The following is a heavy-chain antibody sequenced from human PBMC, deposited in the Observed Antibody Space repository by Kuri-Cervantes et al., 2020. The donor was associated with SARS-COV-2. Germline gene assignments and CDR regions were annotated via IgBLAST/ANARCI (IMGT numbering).Heavy chain of an antibody. Sequence: ETLSLTCAASAFTFNRCSMNRVRQAPGKGLEWVSFTSSSTSTKYYADSVKGRFTISRDNAKNSLYLQMSSLRAEDTAVYYCARDLRLGKSLDYWGQGTLVTVSS. V-gene: IGHV3-48*04. CDR2: TSSSTSTK. CDR3: ARDLRLGKSLDY. J-gene: IGHJ4*02. CDR1: AFTFNRCS. D-gene: IGHD7-27*01.